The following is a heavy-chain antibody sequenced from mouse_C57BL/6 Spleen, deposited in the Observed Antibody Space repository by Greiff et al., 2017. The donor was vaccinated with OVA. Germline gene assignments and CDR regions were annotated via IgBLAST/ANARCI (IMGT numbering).Heavy chain of an antibody. CDR2: IDPSDSYT. J-gene: IGHJ2*01. CDR3: ARRTTVVGGGGNFDY. D-gene: IGHD1-1*01. V-gene: IGHV1-69*01. Sequence: QVQLQQPGAELVMPGASVKLSCKASGYTFTSYWMHWVKQRPGQGLEWIGEIDPSDSYTNYNQKFKGKSTLTVDKSSSTAYMQLSSLTSEDSAVYYCARRTTVVGGGGNFDYWGQGTTLTVSS. CDR1: GYTFTSYW.